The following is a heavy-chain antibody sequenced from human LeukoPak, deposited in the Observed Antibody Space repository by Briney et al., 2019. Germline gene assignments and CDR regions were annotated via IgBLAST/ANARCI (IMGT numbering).Heavy chain of an antibody. V-gene: IGHV6-1*01. CDR1: GDSVSSNSAA. Sequence: SQTLSLTCAISGDSVSSNSAAWNWIRQSPSRGLEWLGRTYYRSKWYNDYAVSEKSRITINPDTSKNQFSLQLNSVTPEDTAVYYCAREGRVDIVATRAGAFDYWGQGTLVTVSS. D-gene: IGHD5-12*01. CDR3: AREGRVDIVATRAGAFDY. CDR2: TYYRSKWYN. J-gene: IGHJ4*02.